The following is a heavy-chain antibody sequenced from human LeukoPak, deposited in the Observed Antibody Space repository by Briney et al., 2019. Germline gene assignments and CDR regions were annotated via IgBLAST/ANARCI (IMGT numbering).Heavy chain of an antibody. D-gene: IGHD1-1*01. J-gene: IGHJ3*02. CDR3: TRDLAGMTQNDAFDI. CDR2: IRSKAYGGTT. V-gene: IGHV3-49*04. CDR1: GFTFGDYA. Sequence: PGRSLRLSCTASGFTFGDYAMSWVRQAPGKGLEWVGFIRSKAYGGTTEYAASVKGRFTISRDDSKSIAYLQMNSLKTEDTAVYYCTRDLAGMTQNDAFDIWGQGTMVTVSS.